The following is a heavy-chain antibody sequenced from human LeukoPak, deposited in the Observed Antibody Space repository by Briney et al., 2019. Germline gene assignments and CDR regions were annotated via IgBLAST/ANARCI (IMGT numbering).Heavy chain of an antibody. CDR3: ARVSGYSDSSGYYYYFDY. CDR1: GFTFSSYS. J-gene: IGHJ4*02. CDR2: VSSSSYYI. D-gene: IGHD3-22*01. Sequence: PGGSLRLACAASGFTFSSYSMNWVRQAPGKGLEWVSSVSSSSYYIYYADSVKGRFTISRDNAKNSLYLQMNSLRAEDTAVYYCARVSGYSDSSGYYYYFDYWGQGTLVTVSS. V-gene: IGHV3-21*01.